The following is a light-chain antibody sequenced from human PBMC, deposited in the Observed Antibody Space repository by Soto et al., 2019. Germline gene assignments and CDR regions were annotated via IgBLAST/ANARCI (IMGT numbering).Light chain of an antibody. V-gene: IGKV1-5*03. CDR2: EAS. CDR1: RNINSW. Sequence: DIHMTQSPSTLSASVGDRVTITCRASRNINSWLAWYQQKPGKAPKLLIYEASSLEKGVPARFGGSGSGTEFTLTISSLQPDDFATYYCQQYNVYSWTFGQGTKVDIK. CDR3: QQYNVYSWT. J-gene: IGKJ1*01.